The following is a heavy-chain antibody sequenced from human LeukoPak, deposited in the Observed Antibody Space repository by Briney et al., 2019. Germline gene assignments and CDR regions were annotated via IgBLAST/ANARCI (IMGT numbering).Heavy chain of an antibody. D-gene: IGHD3-10*01. J-gene: IGHJ4*02. CDR3: AINGVTMVRGVIGLAFDY. V-gene: IGHV3-48*03. CDR1: GFTFSGYS. CDR2: ISSSGSTI. Sequence: GGSLRLSCAASGFTFSGYSMNWVRQAPGKGLEWVSYISSSGSTIYYADSVKGRFTISRDNAKNSLYLQMNSLRAEDTAVYYCAINGVTMVRGVIGLAFDYWGQGTLVTVSS.